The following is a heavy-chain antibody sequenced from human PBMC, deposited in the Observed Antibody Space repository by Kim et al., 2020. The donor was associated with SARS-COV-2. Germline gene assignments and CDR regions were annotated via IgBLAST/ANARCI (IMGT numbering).Heavy chain of an antibody. Sequence: PIFRTANYAQKFQGRVAITADESTNTAYMELSSLRSEDTAVYYCARIPGWGQGTLVTVSS. V-gene: IGHV1-69*01. CDR2: PIFRTA. D-gene: IGHD2-21*01. J-gene: IGHJ4*02. CDR3: ARIPG.